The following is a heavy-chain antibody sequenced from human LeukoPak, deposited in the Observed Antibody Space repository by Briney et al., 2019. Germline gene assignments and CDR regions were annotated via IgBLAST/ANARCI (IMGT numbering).Heavy chain of an antibody. J-gene: IGHJ4*02. V-gene: IGHV4-31*03. D-gene: IGHD3-10*01. Sequence: PSETLSLTCTVSGGSISSGGYYWTWLRQHPGKGLEWIGYIYYSWSTYYNPSLKSRLTISVDTSENQFSLKLSSVTAADTAVYYCARVNTYGFVIDYWGQGTLVTVSS. CDR3: ARVNTYGFVIDY. CDR1: GGSISSGGYY. CDR2: IYYSWST.